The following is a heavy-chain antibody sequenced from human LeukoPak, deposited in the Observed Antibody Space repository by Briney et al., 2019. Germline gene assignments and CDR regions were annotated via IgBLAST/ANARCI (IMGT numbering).Heavy chain of an antibody. CDR2: INPNSGGT. D-gene: IGHD3-10*01. J-gene: IGHJ4*02. CDR3: ARCHSLWFGELLGY. Sequence: ASVKVSCKASGYTFTGYYMHWVRQGPGQGLEWMGWINPNSGGTNYAQKFQGRVTMTRDTSINTAYMELSRLRSDDTAVYYCARCHSLWFGELLGYWGQGTLVTVSS. V-gene: IGHV1-2*02. CDR1: GYTFTGYY.